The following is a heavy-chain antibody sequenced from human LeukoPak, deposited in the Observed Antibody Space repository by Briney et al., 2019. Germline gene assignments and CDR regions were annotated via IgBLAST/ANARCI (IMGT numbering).Heavy chain of an antibody. CDR2: ISAYNGNT. V-gene: IGHV1-18*01. Sequence: ASVKVSCKASGYTFTSYGISWVRQAPGQGLEWMGWISAYNGNTNYAQKLQGRVTMTTDTSTSTAYMELSSLRSEDTAVYYCARSGDYGSGSYWFDYWGQGTLVTVSS. D-gene: IGHD3-10*01. J-gene: IGHJ4*02. CDR3: ARSGDYGSGSYWFDY. CDR1: GYTFTSYG.